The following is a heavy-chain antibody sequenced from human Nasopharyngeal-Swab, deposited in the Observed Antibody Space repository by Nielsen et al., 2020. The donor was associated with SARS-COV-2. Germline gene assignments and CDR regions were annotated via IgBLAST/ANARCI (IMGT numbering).Heavy chain of an antibody. V-gene: IGHV1-8*01. J-gene: IGHJ6*02. Sequence: ASVKVSCKASGYTFTSYAINWVRQATGQGLEWMGWMNPNSGNTGYAQKFQGRVTMTSNTSISTAYMELNSLRSEDTAVYYCATAPTGTIFGVVLLYYYGMDVWGQGTTVTVSS. CDR3: ATAPTGTIFGVVLLYYYGMDV. D-gene: IGHD3-3*01. CDR1: GYTFTSYA. CDR2: MNPNSGNT.